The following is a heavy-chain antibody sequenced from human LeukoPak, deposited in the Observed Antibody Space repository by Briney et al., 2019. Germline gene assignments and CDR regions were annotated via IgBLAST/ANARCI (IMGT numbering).Heavy chain of an antibody. CDR1: GFTFSSYS. D-gene: IGHD3-10*01. J-gene: IGHJ4*02. CDR2: ISSISSSST. Sequence: PGGSLRLSCAASGFTFSSYSMNWVRQAPGKGLEWVSYISSISSSSTYYADSVKGRFTISRDNAKNSLYLQMNSLRAEDTAVYYCAREAMVRGVIMGVDYWGQGTLVTVSS. V-gene: IGHV3-48*04. CDR3: AREAMVRGVIMGVDY.